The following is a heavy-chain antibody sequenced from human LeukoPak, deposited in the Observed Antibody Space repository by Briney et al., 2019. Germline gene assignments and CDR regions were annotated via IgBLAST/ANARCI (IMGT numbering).Heavy chain of an antibody. CDR3: TTVWRY. CDR2: IKSKTAGGTT. J-gene: IGHJ4*02. Sequence: GGSLRLSCAASGFTFSNAWMSWVRQGPGKGLEWVGHIKSKTAGGTTDYAAPVKGRFTISRDGSKNTLYLQMNSLETEDTAVYYCTTVWRYWGQGTLVTVSS. D-gene: IGHD3-16*01. V-gene: IGHV3-15*01. CDR1: GFTFSNAW.